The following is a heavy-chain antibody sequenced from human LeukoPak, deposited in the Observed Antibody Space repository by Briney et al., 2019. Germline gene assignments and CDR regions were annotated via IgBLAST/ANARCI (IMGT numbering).Heavy chain of an antibody. CDR3: ARGVAKEAYGDYVDFDY. CDR2: ISSSSSYI. CDR1: GFTFSSYS. Sequence: GGSLRLSCAASGFTFSSYSMNWVRQAPGKGLEWVSSISSSSSYIYYADSVKGRFTISRDNAKNSLYLQMNSLRAEDTAVYYCARGVAKEAYGDYVDFDYWGQGTLVTVSS. D-gene: IGHD4-17*01. J-gene: IGHJ4*02. V-gene: IGHV3-21*01.